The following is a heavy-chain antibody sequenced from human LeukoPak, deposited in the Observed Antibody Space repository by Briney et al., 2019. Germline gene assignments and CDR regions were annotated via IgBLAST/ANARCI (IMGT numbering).Heavy chain of an antibody. CDR2: IRYDGSDK. D-gene: IGHD2-2*01. Sequence: PGGSLRLSCAASRFTFSRYGRDWVRQAPGKGLEWVAFIRYDGSDKYYADAVKGRFTISSDNYKNTVYVQVDSLRADDTAVYYCAKVGVPAVMELRTRGVATTIELDYWGQGTLVTVSS. V-gene: IGHV3-30*02. J-gene: IGHJ4*02. CDR1: RFTFSRYG. CDR3: AKVGVPAVMELRTRGVATTIELDY.